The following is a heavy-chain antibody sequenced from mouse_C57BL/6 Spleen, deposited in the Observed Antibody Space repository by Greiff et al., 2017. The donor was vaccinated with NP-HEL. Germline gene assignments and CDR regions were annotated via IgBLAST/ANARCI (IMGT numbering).Heavy chain of an antibody. CDR2: ISSGSSTI. CDR3: ARLYYDYFYYFDY. CDR1: GFTFSDYG. Sequence: EVMLVESGGGLVKPGGSLKLSCAASGFTFSDYGMHWVRQAPEKGLEWVAYISSGSSTIYYADTVKGRFTISRDNAKNTLFLQMTSLRSEDTAMYYCARLYYDYFYYFDYWGQGTTLTVSS. V-gene: IGHV5-17*01. D-gene: IGHD2-4*01. J-gene: IGHJ2*01.